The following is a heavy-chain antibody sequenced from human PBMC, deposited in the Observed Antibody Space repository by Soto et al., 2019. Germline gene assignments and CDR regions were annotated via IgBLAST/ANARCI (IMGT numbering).Heavy chain of an antibody. V-gene: IGHV4-31*03. CDR3: AIVLSTAAVDY. D-gene: IGHD6-13*01. CDR2: TYYSGYT. J-gene: IGHJ4*02. Sequence: QVQLQESGPGLVKPSQTLSLSCTVSGGSIRSGGYYWTWIRQHPGKGLEWIGYTYYSGYTNYNPSLKSRVTISVDASKNQVSVKLSSVTAADTAVYYCAIVLSTAAVDYWGQGTLVTVSS. CDR1: GGSIRSGGYY.